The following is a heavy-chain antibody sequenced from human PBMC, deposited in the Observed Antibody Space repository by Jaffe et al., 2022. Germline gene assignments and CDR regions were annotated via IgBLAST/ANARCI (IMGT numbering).Heavy chain of an antibody. CDR1: GFTFGDYA. D-gene: IGHD4-17*01. J-gene: IGHJ4*02. CDR3: TRVPYDYGLWGYFDY. Sequence: EVQLVESGGGLVQPGRSLRLSCTASGFTFGDYAMSWFRQAPGKGLEWVGFIRSKAYGGTTEYAASVKGRFTISRDDSKSIAYLQMNSLKTEDTAVYYCTRVPYDYGLWGYFDYWGQGTLVTVSS. CDR2: IRSKAYGGTT. V-gene: IGHV3-49*03.